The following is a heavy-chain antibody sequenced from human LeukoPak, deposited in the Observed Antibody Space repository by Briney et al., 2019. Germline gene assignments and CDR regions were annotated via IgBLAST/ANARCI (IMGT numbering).Heavy chain of an antibody. CDR3: ARVLGRHEGIDY. J-gene: IGHJ4*02. CDR2: IYYSGST. V-gene: IGHV4-31*03. Sequence: TLSLTCTVSGGSISSGGYYWSWIRQHPGKGLESIGYIYYSGSTYYNPSLKSRVTISVDTSKNQFSLKLSSVTAADTAVYYCARVLGRHEGIDYWGQGTLVTVSS. CDR1: GGSISSGGYY. D-gene: IGHD3-16*01.